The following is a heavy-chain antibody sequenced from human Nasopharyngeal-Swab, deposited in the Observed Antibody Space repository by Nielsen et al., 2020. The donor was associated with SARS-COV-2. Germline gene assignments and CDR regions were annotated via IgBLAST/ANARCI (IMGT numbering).Heavy chain of an antibody. CDR2: IYWDDDK. CDR1: GFSISTYGVG. D-gene: IGHD3-9*01. V-gene: IGHV2-5*02. Sequence: SGPTLVKPTQTLTLTCSLSGFSISTYGVGVGWVRQPPGKALEWLALIYWDDDKRYSPSLKSRLTITKDTSKNQVVLTMTNMDPVDTATYYCAHNGDDILTGYQMDVWGQGTTVTVSS. CDR3: AHNGDDILTGYQMDV. J-gene: IGHJ6*02.